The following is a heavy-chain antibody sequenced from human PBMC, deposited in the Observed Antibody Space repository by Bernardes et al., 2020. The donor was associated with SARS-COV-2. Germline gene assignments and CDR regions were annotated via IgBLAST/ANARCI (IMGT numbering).Heavy chain of an antibody. CDR3: ASAQPSPVTGSAYDWVRRTSVGYFDY. D-gene: IGHD3-22*01. V-gene: IGHV4-34*01. CDR1: GGSFSGYY. Sequence: SETLSLTCAVYGGSFSGYYWRWIRQPPGKGLEWSGEINHSGSTNYNPALKSRVTISVDTYKNQFSLKLNSVTAADTCVYYWASAQPSPVTGSAYDWVRRTSVGYFDYWGQGILVTVSP. CDR2: INHSGST. J-gene: IGHJ4*02.